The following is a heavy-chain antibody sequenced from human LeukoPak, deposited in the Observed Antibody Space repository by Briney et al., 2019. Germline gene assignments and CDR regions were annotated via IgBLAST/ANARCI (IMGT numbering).Heavy chain of an antibody. CDR2: IKTDGSIT. D-gene: IGHD3-10*01. CDR3: ARDLEWFGELLGPRDY. CDR1: GFSFSVFW. V-gene: IGHV3-74*01. Sequence: PGGSLRLSCAASGFSFSVFWMHWVRQAPGKGPVWVSRIKTDGSITNYADSVKGRFTISRDNAKNSLYLQMNSLRAEDTAVYYCARDLEWFGELLGPRDYWGQGTLVTVSS. J-gene: IGHJ4*02.